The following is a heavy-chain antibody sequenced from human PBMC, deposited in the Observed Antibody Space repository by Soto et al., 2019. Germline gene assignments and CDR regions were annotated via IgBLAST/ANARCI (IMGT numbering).Heavy chain of an antibody. CDR3: ARRTDNYACDI. CDR2: ISWNSGSI. J-gene: IGHJ3*02. CDR1: GFTFDDFA. D-gene: IGHD1-1*01. Sequence: EVQLVESGGDLVQPGRSLRLSCAASGFTFDDFAMHWVRQAPGKGLEWVSGISWNSGSIDYADSVKGRFTISRDNAKNFLYLQMNSLRPEDTAFYYGARRTDNYACDIWGRGTMVTVSS. V-gene: IGHV3-9*01.